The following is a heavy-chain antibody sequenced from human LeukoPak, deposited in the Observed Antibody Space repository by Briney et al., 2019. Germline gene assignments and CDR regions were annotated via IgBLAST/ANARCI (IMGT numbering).Heavy chain of an antibody. J-gene: IGHJ3*02. V-gene: IGHV3-21*01. Sequence: GGSLRLSCGASGFTFSRYTMNWVRQAPGKGLEWVASISTSSIYKDYGDPVKGRFTISRDNSRNSAYLQMDSLSPEDTAVYYCARAPVIFGSGTQDAFDIWGQGTMVTVSS. CDR2: ISTSSIYK. CDR1: GFTFSRYT. D-gene: IGHD3-10*01. CDR3: ARAPVIFGSGTQDAFDI.